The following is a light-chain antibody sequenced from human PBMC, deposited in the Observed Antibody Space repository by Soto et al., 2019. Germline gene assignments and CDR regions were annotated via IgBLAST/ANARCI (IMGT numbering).Light chain of an antibody. CDR3: QQYNNWWT. CDR1: QSVSTS. CDR2: GAS. J-gene: IGKJ1*01. Sequence: EIVMTQSPVTLSVSPGERATLSCRASQSVSTSLAWYQQKPGQAPRLLISGASTRATGVPARFSGSGSETEFTLTISSLQSEDFAVYYCQQYNNWWTFGQGTKVEIK. V-gene: IGKV3-15*01.